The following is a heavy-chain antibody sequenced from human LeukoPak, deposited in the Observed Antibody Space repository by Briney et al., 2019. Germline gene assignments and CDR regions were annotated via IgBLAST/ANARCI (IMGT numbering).Heavy chain of an antibody. D-gene: IGHD3-3*01. CDR3: ARQSPTIFGVVISDY. J-gene: IGHJ4*02. CDR1: GYTFTSYG. V-gene: IGHV1-69*13. Sequence: GASVTVSCKASGYTFTSYGISWVRQAPGQGLEWMGGIIPIFGTANYAQKFQGRVTITADESTSTAYMELSSLRSEDTAVYYCARQSPTIFGVVISDYWGQGTLVTVSS. CDR2: IIPIFGTA.